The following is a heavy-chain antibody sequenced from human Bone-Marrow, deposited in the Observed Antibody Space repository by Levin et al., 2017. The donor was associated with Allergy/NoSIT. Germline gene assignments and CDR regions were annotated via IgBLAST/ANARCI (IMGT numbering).Heavy chain of an antibody. J-gene: IGHJ4*02. V-gene: IGHV3-49*04. CDR3: TRGFSVVVVAATYDY. D-gene: IGHD2-15*01. Sequence: GGSLRLSCTASGFTFGDYAMSWVRQAPGRGLEWVGFFIRKAYGGTTEYAASVKGRFTISRDDSKSIAYLQMNSLRTEDTAVYYCTRGFSVVVVAATYDYWGQGTLVTVSS. CDR2: FIRKAYGGTT. CDR1: GFTFGDYA.